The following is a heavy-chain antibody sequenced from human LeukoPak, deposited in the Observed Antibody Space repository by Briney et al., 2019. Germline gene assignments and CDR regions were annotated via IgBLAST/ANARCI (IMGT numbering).Heavy chain of an antibody. CDR3: ARSRGDGLLGIDY. CDR1: GGTFSSYA. J-gene: IGHJ4*02. Sequence: SVKVSRKASGGTFSSYAISWVRQAPGQGLEWMGGITPIFGTANYAQKFQGRVTITADESTSTAYMELSSLRSEDTAVYYCARSRGDGLLGIDYWGQGTLVTVSS. D-gene: IGHD3/OR15-3a*01. CDR2: ITPIFGTA. V-gene: IGHV1-69*13.